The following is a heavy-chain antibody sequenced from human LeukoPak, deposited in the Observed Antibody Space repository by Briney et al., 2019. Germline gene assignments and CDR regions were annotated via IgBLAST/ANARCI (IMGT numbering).Heavy chain of an antibody. J-gene: IGHJ4*02. V-gene: IGHV1-46*01. Sequence: ASVKVSCKASGYTFTKYWMHWVRQAPGQGLEWMGVINPSGGNTHYAQTLQGRVTMTRDTSARTVYMELSSLRSEDTAFYYCARDIVGAATETFDYWGQGTLVTVSS. D-gene: IGHD1-26*01. CDR1: GYTFTKYW. CDR2: INPSGGNT. CDR3: ARDIVGAATETFDY.